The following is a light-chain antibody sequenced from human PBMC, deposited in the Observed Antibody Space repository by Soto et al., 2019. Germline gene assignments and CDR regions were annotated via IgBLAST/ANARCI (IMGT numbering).Light chain of an antibody. CDR2: GTT. J-gene: IGLJ2*01. CDR3: QSSDTSLSGSEI. CDR1: SSNIGAGYN. Sequence: QSVLTQPPSVSGAPGQWVTISCTGSSSNIGAGYNVHWYQHLPGTAPKLLIFGTTNRPSGVPDRFSGSKSGSSAFLAITGLQAEDEAYYYCQSSDTSLSGSEIFGGGTKLTVL. V-gene: IGLV1-40*01.